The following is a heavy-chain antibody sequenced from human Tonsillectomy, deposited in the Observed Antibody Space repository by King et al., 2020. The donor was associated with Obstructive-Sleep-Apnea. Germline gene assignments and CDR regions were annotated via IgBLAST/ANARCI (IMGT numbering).Heavy chain of an antibody. CDR1: GFSLSNARMG. V-gene: IGHV2-26*01. CDR2: IFSNDEK. Sequence: FTLKESGPVLVKPPETLTLTCTVSGFSLSNARMGVSWIRQPPGKALEWLAHIFSNDEKSYNTSLKSKLTISKDTSKSQVVLTMTNMDPVDTATYYCARITRSGTVGALDYWGQGTLVTVSS. D-gene: IGHD1-26*01. CDR3: ARITRSGTVGALDY. J-gene: IGHJ4*02.